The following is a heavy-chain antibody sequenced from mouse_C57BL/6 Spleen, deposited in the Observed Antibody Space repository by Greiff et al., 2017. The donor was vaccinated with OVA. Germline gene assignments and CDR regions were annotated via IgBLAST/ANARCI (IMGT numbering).Heavy chain of an antibody. CDR3: ARDGYYYYGSSSYYYAMDY. V-gene: IGHV5-16*01. D-gene: IGHD1-1*01. Sequence: EVMLVESEGGLVQPGSSMKLSCTASGFTFSDYYMAWVRQVPEKGLEWVANINYDGSSTYYLDSLKSRFIISRDNAKNILYLQMSSLKSEDTATYYCARDGYYYYGSSSYYYAMDYWGQGTSVTVSS. CDR2: INYDGSST. J-gene: IGHJ4*01. CDR1: GFTFSDYY.